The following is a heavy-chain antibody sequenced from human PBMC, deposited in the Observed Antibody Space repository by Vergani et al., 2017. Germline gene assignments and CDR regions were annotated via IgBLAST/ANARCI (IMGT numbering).Heavy chain of an antibody. D-gene: IGHD5-18*01. V-gene: IGHV3-30-3*01. CDR3: ARDRRSAMTLAFDY. J-gene: IGHJ4*02. CDR2: ISYDGSNK. CDR1: GFTSSSYA. Sequence: QVQLVESGGGVVQPGRSLRLSCAASGFTSSSYAMHWVRQAPGKGLEWVAVISYDGSNKYYADSVKGRFTISRDNSKNTLYLQMNSLRAEDTAVYYCARDRRSAMTLAFDYWGQGTLVTVSS.